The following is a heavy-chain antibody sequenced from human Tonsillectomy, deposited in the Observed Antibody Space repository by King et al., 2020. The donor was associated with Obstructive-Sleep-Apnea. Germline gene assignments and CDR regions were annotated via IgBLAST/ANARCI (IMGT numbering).Heavy chain of an antibody. D-gene: IGHD6-13*01. CDR3: ANGLRAAGLGDAFDV. CDR1: GFSFSSYS. Sequence: VQLVESGGGLVQPGGSLRLSCGASGFSFSSYSMNWVRQAPGKGLQWVSYIISSSSTIYYAASVKGRFTISRDNAKNSLYLQMNSLRDEDTALYYCANGLRAAGLGDAFDVWGQGTMVTVSS. V-gene: IGHV3-48*02. J-gene: IGHJ3*01. CDR2: IISSSSTI.